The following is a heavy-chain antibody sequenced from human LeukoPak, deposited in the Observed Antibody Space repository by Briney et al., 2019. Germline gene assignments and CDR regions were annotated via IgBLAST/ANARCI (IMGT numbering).Heavy chain of an antibody. V-gene: IGHV1-2*02. CDR3: ARNIWFGESADAFDI. J-gene: IGHJ3*02. D-gene: IGHD3-10*01. CDR2: INPNSGGT. CDR1: GYSFTSHY. Sequence: ASVKVSCKASGYSFTSHYMQWVRQAPGQGLEWMGWINPNSGGTNYAQKFQGRVTMTRDKSIRTAYMELSRLTSDDTAVYYCARNIWFGESADAFDIWGQGTMVTVSS.